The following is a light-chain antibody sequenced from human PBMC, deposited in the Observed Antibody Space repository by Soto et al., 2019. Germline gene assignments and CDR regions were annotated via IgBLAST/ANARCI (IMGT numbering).Light chain of an antibody. J-gene: IGKJ5*01. CDR1: QSLTNSF. Sequence: ELTQPPGTMCLSTSARVALSCSARQSLTNSFIAWYQQMPGQAPRLLIYETSSRASGIPDRFSGSGSGTDFTLTISRLETEDFAVFYCQQYVTSESIFGQGTRLEIK. V-gene: IGKV3-20*01. CDR2: ETS. CDR3: QQYVTSESI.